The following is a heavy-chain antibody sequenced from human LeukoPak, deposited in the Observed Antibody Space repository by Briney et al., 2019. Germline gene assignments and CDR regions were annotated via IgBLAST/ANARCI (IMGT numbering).Heavy chain of an antibody. J-gene: IGHJ6*02. CDR2: ISYDGSNE. CDR1: GFTFSSYA. D-gene: IGHD3-10*01. CDR3: ARGQVGDGDYTYYGMDV. V-gene: IGHV3-30-3*01. Sequence: PGGSLRLSCAASGFTFSSYAMHWVRQAPGKGLEWVALISYDGSNEYYADSVKGRFTISRDNSKNTLYLQMNSLRAEDTAVYYYARGQVGDGDYTYYGMDVWGQGTTVTVSS.